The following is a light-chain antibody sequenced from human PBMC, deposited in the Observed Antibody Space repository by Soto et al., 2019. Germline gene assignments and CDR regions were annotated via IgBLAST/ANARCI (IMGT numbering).Light chain of an antibody. V-gene: IGLV2-11*01. Sequence: QSVLTQPRSVSGSPGQSVTISCTGPSSDIGGYNYVSWYQQLPGKVPKLMIYDVSKRPSGVPDRFSGSKSGNTASLTISGLQAEDEADYYCCSYAGSYTSGVFGTGTKVTVL. CDR3: CSYAGSYTSGV. J-gene: IGLJ1*01. CDR1: SSDIGGYNY. CDR2: DVS.